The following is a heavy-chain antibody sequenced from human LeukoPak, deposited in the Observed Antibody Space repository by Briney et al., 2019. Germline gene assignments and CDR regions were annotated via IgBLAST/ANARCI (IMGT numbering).Heavy chain of an antibody. D-gene: IGHD3-3*01. J-gene: IGHJ4*02. Sequence: SETLSLTCTVSGGSISSYYWSWIRQPPGKGLEWIGYIYYSGSTNYNPSPKSRVTISVDTSKNQFSLKLSSVTAADTAVYYCARGVVNFDYWGQGTLVTVSS. CDR3: ARGVVNFDY. CDR1: GGSISSYY. CDR2: IYYSGST. V-gene: IGHV4-59*08.